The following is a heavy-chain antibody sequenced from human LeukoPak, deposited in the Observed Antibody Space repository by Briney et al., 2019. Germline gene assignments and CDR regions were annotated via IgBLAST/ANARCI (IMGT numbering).Heavy chain of an antibody. Sequence: GGSLRLSCAASGFTFSSYSMNWVRQAPGKGLEWVSYISSSSSTIYYADSVKGRFTISRDNAKNSLYLQMNSLGAEDTAVYYCARQSYCSSTSCYAWWFDPWGQGTLVTVSS. CDR3: ARQSYCSSTSCYAWWFDP. CDR1: GFTFSSYS. J-gene: IGHJ5*02. CDR2: ISSSSSTI. D-gene: IGHD2-2*01. V-gene: IGHV3-48*04.